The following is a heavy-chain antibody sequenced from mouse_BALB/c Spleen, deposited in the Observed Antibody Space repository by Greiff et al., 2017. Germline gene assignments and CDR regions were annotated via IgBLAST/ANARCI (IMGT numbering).Heavy chain of an antibody. CDR1: GYTFTSYW. D-gene: IGHD2-3*01. CDR3: ARYFDGYPAY. CDR2: IDPSDSYT. Sequence: VQLQQPGAELVKPGASVKLSCKASGYTFTSYWMHWVKQRPGQGLEWVGEIDPSDSYTNYNQKFKGKATLTVDKSSSTAYMQLSSLTSEDSAVYYCARYFDGYPAYWGQGTTLTVSS. J-gene: IGHJ2*01. V-gene: IGHV1-69*02.